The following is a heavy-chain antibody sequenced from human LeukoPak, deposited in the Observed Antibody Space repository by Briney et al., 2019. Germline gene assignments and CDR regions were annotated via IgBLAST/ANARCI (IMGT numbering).Heavy chain of an antibody. Sequence: GASVKVSCKASGGTFSSHAISWVRQAPGQGLEWMGGIIPIFGTANYAQKFQGRVTITTDESTSTAYMELSSLRSEDTAVYYCARGRGITGTTSYFDYWGQGTLVTVSS. D-gene: IGHD1-7*01. CDR1: GGTFSSHA. CDR3: ARGRGITGTTSYFDY. CDR2: IIPIFGTA. J-gene: IGHJ4*02. V-gene: IGHV1-69*05.